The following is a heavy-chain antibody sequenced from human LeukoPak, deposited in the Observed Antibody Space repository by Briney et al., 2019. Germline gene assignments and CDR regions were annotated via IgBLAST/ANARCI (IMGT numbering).Heavy chain of an antibody. V-gene: IGHV1-2*02. D-gene: IGHD3-10*01. CDR3: ASVGFDDAFDI. CDR1: GYTFTGNY. CDR2: INPNSGGT. Sequence: ASVNLSCTASGYTFTGNYLHCDRHAPGQGLGWMGWINPNSGGTNYAQKFQGRVTMTRDTSISTAYMELSRLRSDDTAVYYCASVGFDDAFDIWGQGTMVTVSS. J-gene: IGHJ3*02.